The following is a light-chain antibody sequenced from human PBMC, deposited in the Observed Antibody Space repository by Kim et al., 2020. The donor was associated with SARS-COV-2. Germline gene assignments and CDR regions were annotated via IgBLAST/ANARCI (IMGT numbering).Light chain of an antibody. J-gene: IGKJ1*01. Sequence: ASVGDRVTISCRASQNIHIWLAWFQQKPGRAPRILMYKGSGLESGVPSRFRGSGSGTEFTLTITNLQPEDFATYYCQQYDVHPATFGPGTKVDIK. CDR3: QQYDVHPAT. V-gene: IGKV1-5*03. CDR2: KGS. CDR1: QNIHIW.